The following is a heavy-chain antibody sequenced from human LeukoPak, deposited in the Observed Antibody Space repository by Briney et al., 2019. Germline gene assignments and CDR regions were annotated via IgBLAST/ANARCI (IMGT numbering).Heavy chain of an antibody. CDR1: GFTSSTYW. V-gene: IGHV3-7*01. CDR3: ARDKLVGATYFDS. Sequence: GGSLRLSCAASGFTSSTYWMSWVRQAPGKGLDWVASIKQDGSEKYYVDSVKGRFTISRDNAKNSLYLQMNSLRAEDTAIYYCARDKLVGATYFDSWGQGILVTVSS. D-gene: IGHD1-26*01. CDR2: IKQDGSEK. J-gene: IGHJ4*02.